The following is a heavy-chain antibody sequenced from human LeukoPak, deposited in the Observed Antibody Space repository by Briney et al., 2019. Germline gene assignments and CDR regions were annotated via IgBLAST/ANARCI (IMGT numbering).Heavy chain of an antibody. V-gene: IGHV4-30-4*08. CDR1: GGSISSGDYY. CDR2: IYYSGST. J-gene: IGHJ3*02. D-gene: IGHD1-26*01. Sequence: PSETLSLTCTVSGGSISSGDYYWSWIRQPPGKGLEWIGYIYYSGSTYYNPSLKSRVTISVDTSKNQFSLKLSSVTAADTAVYYCARHIIVGALNDAFDIWGQGTMVTVSS. CDR3: ARHIIVGALNDAFDI.